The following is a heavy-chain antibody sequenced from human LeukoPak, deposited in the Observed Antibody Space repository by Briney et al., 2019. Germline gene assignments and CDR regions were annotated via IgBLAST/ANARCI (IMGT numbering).Heavy chain of an antibody. J-gene: IGHJ4*02. Sequence: PGGSLRLSCAASGFTFSGSALHWVRQASGKGLEWVGRIRSTANGYATAYAASVKGRFTISRDDSKNTAYLQMDSLKTEDTAVYYCTTEDCSGGSCYSDYWGQGTLVTVSS. CDR3: TTEDCSGGSCYSDY. CDR2: IRSTANGYAT. CDR1: GFTFSGSA. D-gene: IGHD2-15*01. V-gene: IGHV3-73*01.